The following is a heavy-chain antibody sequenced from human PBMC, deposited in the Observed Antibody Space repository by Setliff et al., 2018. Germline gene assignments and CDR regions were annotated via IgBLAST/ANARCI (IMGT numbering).Heavy chain of an antibody. J-gene: IGHJ6*03. CDR3: AREGVDTRSSTDYRYYMDV. Sequence: GASVKVSCKASGGTFTNYGVSWVRQAPGQGLEWMGGTIPIFGTTNYAQKFQGRVTIITDESTSTAYMELSSLTSADTAVYYCAREGVDTRSSTDYRYYMDVWGKGTTVTSP. V-gene: IGHV1-69*05. CDR2: TIPIFGTT. CDR1: GGTFTNYG. D-gene: IGHD5-18*01.